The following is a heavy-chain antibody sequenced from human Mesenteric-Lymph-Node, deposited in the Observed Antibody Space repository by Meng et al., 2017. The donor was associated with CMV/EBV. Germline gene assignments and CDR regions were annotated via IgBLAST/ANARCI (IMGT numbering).Heavy chain of an antibody. V-gene: IGHV1-46*01. CDR2: INPSGGST. D-gene: IGHD1-1*01. J-gene: IGHJ4*02. CDR1: GYTFTSYY. CDR3: AREGTKDPLYYFHY. Sequence: KASGYTFTSYYIHWVRQAPGQGLEWRAIINPSGGSTNYAQKFQGRVTMTRDTSTSTVYMELSSLTSEDTAMYYCAREGTKDPLYYFHYWGQGTLVTVSS.